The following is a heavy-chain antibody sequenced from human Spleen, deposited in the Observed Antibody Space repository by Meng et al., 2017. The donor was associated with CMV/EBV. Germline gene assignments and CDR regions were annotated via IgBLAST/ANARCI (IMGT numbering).Heavy chain of an antibody. CDR1: GFTFNNYE. CDR3: VRGLSDYSGIDF. J-gene: IGHJ4*02. Sequence: GESLKISCAASGFTFNNYEMHWVRQGPGKGLEWVANTNEDGGWKSYVDAVRGRFTVSRDNAKNSLYLQMNSLRAEDTAVYHCVRGLSDYSGIDFWGQGILVTVSS. V-gene: IGHV3-7*01. CDR2: TNEDGGWK. D-gene: IGHD3-22*01.